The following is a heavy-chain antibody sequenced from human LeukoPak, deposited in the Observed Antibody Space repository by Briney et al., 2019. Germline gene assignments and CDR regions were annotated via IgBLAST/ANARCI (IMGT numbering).Heavy chain of an antibody. CDR3: ARGHSPVTTKVSYFQH. CDR2: INHSGST. D-gene: IGHD4-17*01. V-gene: IGHV4-34*01. CDR1: GGSFSGYY. J-gene: IGHJ1*01. Sequence: PSETLSLTCAVYGGSFSGYYWSWIRQPPGKGLEWIGEINHSGSTNYNPSLKSRVTILVDTSKNQFSLKLSSVTAADAAVYYCARGHSPVTTKVSYFQHWGQGTLVTVSS.